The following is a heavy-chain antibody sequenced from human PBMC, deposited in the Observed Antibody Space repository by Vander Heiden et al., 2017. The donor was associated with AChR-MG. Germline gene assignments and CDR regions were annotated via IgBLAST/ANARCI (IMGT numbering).Heavy chain of an antibody. CDR1: GFTFSSHS. D-gene: IGHD2-21*02. J-gene: IGHJ3*02. CDR3: ARDLPSAAVVTGGDAFDI. Sequence: EVQLVESGGGLVQPGGSLRLPCAASGFTFSSHSMNWVRQAPGKGLEWVSYISSSSSTIYYADSVKGRFTISRDNAKNSLYLQMNSLRDEDTAVYYCARDLPSAAVVTGGDAFDIWGQGTMVTVSS. V-gene: IGHV3-48*02. CDR2: ISSSSSTI.